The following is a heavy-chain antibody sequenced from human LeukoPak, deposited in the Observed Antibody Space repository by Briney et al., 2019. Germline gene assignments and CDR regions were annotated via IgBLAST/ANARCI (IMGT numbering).Heavy chain of an antibody. J-gene: IGHJ5*02. CDR2: IIPIFGTA. CDR1: GGTFSSYA. V-gene: IGHV1-69*13. CDR3: AREGCTNGVCWSNWFDP. D-gene: IGHD2-8*01. Sequence: SVKVSCKASGGTFSSYAISWVRQAPGQGLEWMGGIIPIFGTANYAQKFQGRVTITADESTSTAYMELSSLRSEDTAVYYCAREGCTNGVCWSNWFDPWGQGTLVTVSS.